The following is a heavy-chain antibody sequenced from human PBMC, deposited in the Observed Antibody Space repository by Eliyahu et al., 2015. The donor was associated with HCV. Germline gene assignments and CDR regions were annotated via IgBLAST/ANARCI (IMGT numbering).Heavy chain of an antibody. CDR1: GFNFDNAW. D-gene: IGHD1-1*01. CDR3: TAAVHDPFFDC. CDR2: IKSKTDGGTT. J-gene: IGHJ4*02. V-gene: IGHV3-15*06. Sequence: EVQLVESGGDLVXPGGSLRLSCVASGFNFDNAWMSWVRQXPGKGLEWIGRIKSKTDGGTTHYAAPVRGRFTISRDDSKNTVYLQMNSLKSEDTAVYFCTAAVHDPFFDCWGQGNLVTVSS.